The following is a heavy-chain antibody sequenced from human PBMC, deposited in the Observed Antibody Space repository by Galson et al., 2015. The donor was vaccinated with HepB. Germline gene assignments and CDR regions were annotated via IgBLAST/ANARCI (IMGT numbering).Heavy chain of an antibody. CDR3: SRQGNDTSCFYYYFHH. V-gene: IGHV4-4*02. CDR1: GGSISSSHW. Sequence: ETLSLPCAVSGGSISSSHWWRWVRQPQGKGLEWIGEIYHSGSTNYNPSLKSRVTKSVDKSKHQFSMKLSSVTAAYTAVYYCSRQGNDTSCFYYYFHHWGQETLVTVSS. J-gene: IGHJ4*02. CDR2: IYHSGST. D-gene: IGHD3-22*01.